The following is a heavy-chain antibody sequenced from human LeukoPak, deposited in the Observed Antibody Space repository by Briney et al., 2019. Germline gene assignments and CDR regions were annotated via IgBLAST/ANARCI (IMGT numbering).Heavy chain of an antibody. CDR3: AKAQQWLPQGVDY. D-gene: IGHD6-19*01. CDR2: ISWNGGNI. CDR1: GFTFDDYA. V-gene: IGHV3-9*01. Sequence: GGSLRLSCAASGFTFDDYAMHWVRQAPGKGLEWVSGISWNGGNIGYADSVKGRFTISRDNAKNSLYLQMNSLRTEDTALYYCAKAQQWLPQGVDYWGQGTLVTVSS. J-gene: IGHJ4*02.